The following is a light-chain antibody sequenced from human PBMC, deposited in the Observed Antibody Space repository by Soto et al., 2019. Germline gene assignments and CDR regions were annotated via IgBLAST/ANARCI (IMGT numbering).Light chain of an antibody. J-gene: IGKJ1*01. V-gene: IGKV3-20*01. CDR3: QQYGGSPPT. CDR1: QSVSSNY. CDR2: GAS. Sequence: EIVLTQSPGTLSLSPGERATLSCRASQSVSSNYVAWYQRKPGQAPRLLIYGASSRATDIPNRFSGSGSGTDFTLTISRLEPEDFAVYFCQQYGGSPPTFGQGTKVEIK.